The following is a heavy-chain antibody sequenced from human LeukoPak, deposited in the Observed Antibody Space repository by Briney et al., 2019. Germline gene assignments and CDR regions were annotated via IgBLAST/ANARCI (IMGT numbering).Heavy chain of an antibody. CDR2: ISRSGSTI. CDR3: AREANGYSSGLDY. CDR1: GFTFSSYT. Sequence: GGSLRLSCAASGFTFSSYTMNWVRQAPGKGLEWVSYISRSGSTIYYADSVKGRFIISRDNGKNSLYLQMNSLRAEDTAVYYCAREANGYSSGLDYWGQGTLVTVSS. D-gene: IGHD5-18*01. J-gene: IGHJ4*02. V-gene: IGHV3-48*01.